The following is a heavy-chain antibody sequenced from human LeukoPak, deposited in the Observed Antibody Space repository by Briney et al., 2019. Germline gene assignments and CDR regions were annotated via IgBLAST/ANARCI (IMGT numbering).Heavy chain of an antibody. V-gene: IGHV4-31*03. CDR1: GGSISSGGYY. CDR3: ARAPIVVVPAMLLGWFDP. CDR2: IYYSGST. D-gene: IGHD2-2*01. J-gene: IGHJ5*02. Sequence: SETLSLTCTVSGGSISSGGYYWSWIRQHPGKGLEWIGYIYYSGSTYYNPSLKSRVTISVDTSKNQFSLKLSSVTAADTAVYYCARAPIVVVPAMLLGWFDPWGQGTLVTVSS.